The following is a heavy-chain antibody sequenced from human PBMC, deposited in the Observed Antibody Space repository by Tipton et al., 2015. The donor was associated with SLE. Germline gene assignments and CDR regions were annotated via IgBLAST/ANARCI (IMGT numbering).Heavy chain of an antibody. V-gene: IGHV3-72*01. Sequence: SLRLSCAASRFTFSSYWMGWVRQAPGKGLEWVGRIRNRVSNYTTEYAASVKGRFTISRDDSKNSLHLQMNSLKTEDTALYYCVTEDWNTGWAFDIWGQGTRVTVSS. CDR1: RFTFSSYW. D-gene: IGHD1/OR15-1a*01. CDR2: IRNRVSNYTT. J-gene: IGHJ3*02. CDR3: VTEDWNTGWAFDI.